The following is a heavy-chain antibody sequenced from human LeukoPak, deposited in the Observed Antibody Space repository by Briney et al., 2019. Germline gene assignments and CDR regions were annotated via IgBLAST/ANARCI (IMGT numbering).Heavy chain of an antibody. CDR2: IKQDGSEK. CDR3: ARDSVVGATPLDY. V-gene: IGHV3-7*01. CDR1: GFTFSSYW. D-gene: IGHD1-26*01. J-gene: IGHJ4*02. Sequence: GGSLRFSCAASGFTFSSYWMSWVRQAPGKGLEWVANIKQDGSEKYYVDSVKGRFTISRDNAKNSLYLQMNSLRAEDTAVYYCARDSVVGATPLDYWGQGTLVTVSS.